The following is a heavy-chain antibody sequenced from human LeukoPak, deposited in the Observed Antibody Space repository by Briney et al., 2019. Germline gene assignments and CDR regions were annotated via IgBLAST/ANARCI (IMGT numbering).Heavy chain of an antibody. CDR3: ARGFERGKWVLDY. J-gene: IGHJ4*02. D-gene: IGHD1-1*01. V-gene: IGHV3-53*01. CDR2: IYSGGST. Sequence: PGGSLRLSCAASGFTVSSNYMSWVRQAPGKGLEWVSVIYSGGSTYYADSVKGRFTISRDNSKNTLYLQMNSLSAEDKAVSYCARGFERGKWVLDYWGQGTLVTVSS. CDR1: GFTVSSNY.